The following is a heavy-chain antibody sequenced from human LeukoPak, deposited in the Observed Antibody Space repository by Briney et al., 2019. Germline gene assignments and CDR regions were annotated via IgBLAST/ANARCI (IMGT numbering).Heavy chain of an antibody. CDR1: GGSTRNHH. CDR3: ARELYHFDR. CDR2: VFFTEGT. J-gene: IGHJ4*02. D-gene: IGHD2-8*01. Sequence: PETLSLTCSVSGGSTRNHHWTWIRRSPGKGLEWIGHVFFTEGTNYSPSLRGRITISADRSKNQIYLQLGSVTAADTAVYYCARELYHFDRWGQGALVTVSS. V-gene: IGHV4-59*11.